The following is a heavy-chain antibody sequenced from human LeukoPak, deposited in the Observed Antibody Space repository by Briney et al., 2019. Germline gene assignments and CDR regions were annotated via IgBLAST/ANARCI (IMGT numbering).Heavy chain of an antibody. J-gene: IGHJ4*02. V-gene: IGHV1-2*02. CDR1: GYSFTGYY. CDR3: ARDVLGYDSSASD. Sequence: ASVKVSCKASGYSFTGYYIHWVRQAPGQGLEWIGWVNSNIGDTYYAQKFRGRLAITRDKSITTVHMELSSLRSNDTAVYYCARDVLGYDSSASDWGQGTLVTVSS. CDR2: VNSNIGDT. D-gene: IGHD3-22*01.